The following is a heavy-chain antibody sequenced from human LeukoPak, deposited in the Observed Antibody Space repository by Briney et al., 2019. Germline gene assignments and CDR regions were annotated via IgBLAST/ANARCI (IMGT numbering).Heavy chain of an antibody. D-gene: IGHD6-6*01. V-gene: IGHV1-46*01. CDR3: ARDGPRIAALGEDFDY. J-gene: IGHJ4*02. CDR1: GYTFTSYY. CDR2: INPSGGST. Sequence: ASVKVSCRASGYTFTSYYMHWVRQAPGQGLEWMGIINPSGGSTSYAQKFQGRVTMTRDTSTSTVYMELSSLRSEDTAVYYCARDGPRIAALGEDFDYWGQGTLVTVSS.